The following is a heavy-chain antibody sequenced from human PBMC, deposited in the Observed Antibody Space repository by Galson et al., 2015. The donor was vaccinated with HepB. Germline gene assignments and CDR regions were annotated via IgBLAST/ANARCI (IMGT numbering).Heavy chain of an antibody. V-gene: IGHV3-11*01. CDR1: GFSFSDYY. CDR2: ISSSGSTK. Sequence: SLRLSCAAFGFSFSDYYMSWIRQAPGMGLELISYISSSGSTKYNADSVKGRFTISRDNAENSLFLQMNSLRAEDTAVYYCARYGSWSYFDLWGRGALVTVSS. J-gene: IGHJ2*01. CDR3: ARYGSWSYFDL. D-gene: IGHD4-17*01.